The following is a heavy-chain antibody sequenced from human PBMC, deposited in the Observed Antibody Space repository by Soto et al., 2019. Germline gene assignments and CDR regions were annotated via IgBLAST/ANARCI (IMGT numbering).Heavy chain of an antibody. CDR1: GYTFTSYG. CDR2: INAYNGKA. CDR3: ARAAEGRYYYYYYYMDV. V-gene: IGHV1-18*01. Sequence: GASVKVSCKASGYTFTSYGISWVRQAPGQGLEWMGWINAYNGKANYAQKFQGRVTITTDKSTSTAYMELSSLRSEDTAVYYCARAAEGRYYYYYYYMDVWGEGTTVTGSS. D-gene: IGHD1-26*01. J-gene: IGHJ6*03.